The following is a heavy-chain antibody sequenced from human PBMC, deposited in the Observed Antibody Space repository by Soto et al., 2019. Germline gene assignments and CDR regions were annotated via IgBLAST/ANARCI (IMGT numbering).Heavy chain of an antibody. CDR3: AKGDNLGPKTGYAFDP. D-gene: IGHD5-12*01. CDR2: TYYRSKWHN. CDR1: GDSVSSKSAA. Sequence: SQTLSLTCAISGDSVSSKSAAWNWIRQSPSRGLEWLGRTYYRSKWHNDYAVSVKSRIIINPDTSNNQFSLQLNSVTPEDTAVYFCAKGDNLGPKTGYAFDPWGQGIMVTVS. J-gene: IGHJ5*02. V-gene: IGHV6-1*01.